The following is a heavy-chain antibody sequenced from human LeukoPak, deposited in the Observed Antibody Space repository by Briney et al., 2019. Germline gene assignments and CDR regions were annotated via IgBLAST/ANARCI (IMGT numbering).Heavy chain of an antibody. D-gene: IGHD6-25*01. J-gene: IGHJ6*03. Sequence: GGSLRLSCAASGFTFSSYAMSWVRQAPGKGLEWVSAISGSGGSTYYADSVKGRFTISRDNSKNTLYLQMNSLRAEDTAVYYCAKGTGGFLDYYYYYMDVWGKGTTVTVSS. CDR1: GFTFSSYA. CDR3: AKGTGGFLDYYYYYMDV. V-gene: IGHV3-23*01. CDR2: ISGSGGST.